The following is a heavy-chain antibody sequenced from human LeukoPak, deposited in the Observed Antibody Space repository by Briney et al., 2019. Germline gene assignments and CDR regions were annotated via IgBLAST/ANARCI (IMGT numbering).Heavy chain of an antibody. CDR3: TTDPINPRLPLGY. D-gene: IGHD7-27*01. CDR1: GFTFSNAW. J-gene: IGHJ4*02. Sequence: GGSLRLSCAASGFTFSNAWMSWVRQAPGKGLEWVGRIKSKTDDGTTDYAAPVKGRFTISRDDSKNTLYLQMNSPKTEDTAVYYCTTDPINPRLPLGYWGQGTLVTVSS. CDR2: IKSKTDDGTT. V-gene: IGHV3-15*01.